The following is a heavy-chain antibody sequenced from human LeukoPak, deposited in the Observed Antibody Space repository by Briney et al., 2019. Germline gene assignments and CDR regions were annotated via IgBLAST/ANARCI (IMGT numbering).Heavy chain of an antibody. J-gene: IGHJ6*02. CDR2: ISYDGSNK. CDR1: GFTFSSYA. Sequence: GGSLRLSCAASGFTFSSYAMHWVRQAPGKGLEWVAVISYDGSNKYYADSVKGRFTISRDNSKNTLYLQMNSLRAEDTAVYYCATASVSSENSYYYYGMDVWGQGTTVTVSS. D-gene: IGHD6-6*01. V-gene: IGHV3-30*04. CDR3: ATASVSSENSYYYYGMDV.